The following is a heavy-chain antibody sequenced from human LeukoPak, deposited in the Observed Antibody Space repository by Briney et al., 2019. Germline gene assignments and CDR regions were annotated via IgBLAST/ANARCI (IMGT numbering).Heavy chain of an antibody. CDR3: VRGGASTWS. J-gene: IGHJ5*02. CDR2: ISYDGDKT. CDR1: GFTFSNYG. Sequence: GRSLRLSCAASGFTFSNYGIHWVRQAPGKGLEWVALISYDGDKTYYVGSVKGRFTISRDNSKNTVFLQMNSLRAEDTAVYYCVRGGASTWSWGQGTLVTVSS. D-gene: IGHD2-15*01. V-gene: IGHV3-30*03.